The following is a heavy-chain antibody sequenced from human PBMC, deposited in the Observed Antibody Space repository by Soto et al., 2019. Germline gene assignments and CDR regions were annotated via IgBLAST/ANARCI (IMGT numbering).Heavy chain of an antibody. V-gene: IGHV3-30*18. D-gene: IGHD2-2*01. CDR1: GFTFSSYG. J-gene: IGHJ6*03. CDR2: ISYDGSNK. Sequence: GGSVRLSCAASGFTFSSYGMHWVRQAPGKGLEWVAVISYDGSNKYYADSVKGRFTISRDNSKNTLYLQMNSLRAEDTAVYYCAKDPSDIVVVPAARQYYYYYMDVWGKGTTVTVSS. CDR3: AKDPSDIVVVPAARQYYYYYMDV.